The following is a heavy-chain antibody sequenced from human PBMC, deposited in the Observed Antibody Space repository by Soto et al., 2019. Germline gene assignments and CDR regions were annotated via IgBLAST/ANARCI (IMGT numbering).Heavy chain of an antibody. V-gene: IGHV3-30-3*01. CDR1: GFTFSSYA. J-gene: IGHJ6*02. CDR2: ISYDGSNK. D-gene: IGHD5-12*01. Sequence: TGGSLRLSCAASGFTFSSYAMHWVRQAPGKGLEWVAVISYDGSNKYYADSVKGRFTISRDNSKSTLYLQMNSLRAEDTAVYYCARDYYRFNSGYGFSMDVWGQGTTVTV. CDR3: ARDYYRFNSGYGFSMDV.